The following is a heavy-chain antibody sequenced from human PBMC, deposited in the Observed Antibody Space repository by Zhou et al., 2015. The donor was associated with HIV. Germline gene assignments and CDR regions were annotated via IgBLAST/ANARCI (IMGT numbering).Heavy chain of an antibody. J-gene: IGHJ6*02. D-gene: IGHD4-11*01. Sequence: QVQLVQSGAEVKKPGSSVKVSCKASGDSFDNFGFSWIRHAPGQGLEWMGGIIPMFGTTNYTEKLRGRLTIAADKSTTTVFMQLIRLTSDDTAMFYCARDQGLQPPMDVWGQGTTVTVSS. CDR3: ARDQGLQPPMDV. CDR1: GDSFDNFG. CDR2: IIPMFGTT. V-gene: IGHV1-69*06.